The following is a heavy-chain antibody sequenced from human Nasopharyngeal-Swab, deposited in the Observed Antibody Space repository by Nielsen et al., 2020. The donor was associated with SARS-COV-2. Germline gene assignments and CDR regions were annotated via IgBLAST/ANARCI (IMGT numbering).Heavy chain of an antibody. CDR2: ISSSSSYI. D-gene: IGHD1-7*01. V-gene: IGHV3-21*01. CDR3: ARDPHNWNYPPSYYYYYMDV. J-gene: IGHJ6*03. CDR1: GFTFSSYS. Sequence: GESLKISCAASGFTFSSYSMNWVHQAPGKGLEWVSSISSSSSYIYYADSVKGRFTISRDNAKNSLYLQMNSLRAEDTAAYYCARDPHNWNYPPSYYYYYMDVWGKGTTVTVSS.